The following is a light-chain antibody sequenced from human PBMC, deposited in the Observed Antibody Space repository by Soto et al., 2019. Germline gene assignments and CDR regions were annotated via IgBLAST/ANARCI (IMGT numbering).Light chain of an antibody. CDR2: DAS. J-gene: IGKJ4*01. CDR3: QQYNNWPLT. Sequence: EILMTQSPATLSVSPGERATLSCRASHRVAGYLAWYQQKPGQAPRLLIYDASTRATGIPARFSGSGSGTLFTLTISSLQSEDFAVYYCQQYNNWPLTFGGGTKVEL. CDR1: HRVAGY. V-gene: IGKV3-15*01.